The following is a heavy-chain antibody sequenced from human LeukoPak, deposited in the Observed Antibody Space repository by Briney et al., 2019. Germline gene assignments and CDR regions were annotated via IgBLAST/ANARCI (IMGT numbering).Heavy chain of an antibody. V-gene: IGHV3-43*02. Sequence: PGGSLRLSCAASGFIVDDYAMYWVRQAPGKGLEWVSLISGDGGSTYYADSVKGRFTISRDNSKNSLFLQMNSLRTEDTALYYCAKDILSEQWLDAFDIWGQGTMVTVSS. D-gene: IGHD6-19*01. J-gene: IGHJ3*02. CDR1: GFIVDDYA. CDR3: AKDILSEQWLDAFDI. CDR2: ISGDGGST.